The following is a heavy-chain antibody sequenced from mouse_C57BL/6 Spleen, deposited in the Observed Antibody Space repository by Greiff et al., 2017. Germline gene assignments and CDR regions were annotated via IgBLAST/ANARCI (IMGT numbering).Heavy chain of an antibody. Sequence: QVQLQQSGAELAKPGASVKLSCKASGYTFTSYWMHWVKQRPGQGLEWIGYINPSSGYTKYNQKFKGKATLTADKSSSTAYMQLSSLTYEDSAVYYCARGTSYYADSWFAYWGQRTLVTVSA. D-gene: IGHD1-1*01. V-gene: IGHV1-7*01. CDR2: INPSSGYT. J-gene: IGHJ3*01. CDR3: ARGTSYYADSWFAY. CDR1: GYTFTSYW.